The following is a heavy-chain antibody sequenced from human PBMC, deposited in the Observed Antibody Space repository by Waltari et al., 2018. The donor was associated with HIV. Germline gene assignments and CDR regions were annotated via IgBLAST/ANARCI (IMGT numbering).Heavy chain of an antibody. J-gene: IGHJ6*02. CDR1: GDTFSNYY. Sequence: QVQLVQSGAEVKKPGASVKVSCKASGDTFSNYYMNWVRQAPGQGLEWMGRIGPSGGTTNYEQKFQGRVTMTRDTSTSTVYMALSSLRSEDTAIYYCAGGVPVDTTMGKYYYYAMDVWGQGTTVTVSS. CDR3: AGGVPVDTTMGKYYYYAMDV. CDR2: IGPSGGTT. D-gene: IGHD5-18*01. V-gene: IGHV1-46*01.